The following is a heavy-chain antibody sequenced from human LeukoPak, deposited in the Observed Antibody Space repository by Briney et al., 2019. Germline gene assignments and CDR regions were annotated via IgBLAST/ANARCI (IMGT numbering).Heavy chain of an antibody. D-gene: IGHD2-21*02. CDR1: EFNFFSYG. J-gene: IGHJ4*01. CDR3: ARELPREVTLDY. V-gene: IGHV3-74*01. CDR2: IFADGSTT. Sequence: PGGSLRLSCVASEFNFFSYGMQWVRQAPGKGLVWVSRIFADGSTTSYADSVKGRFTVSRDNAKNTFYLQMDSLGAEDTAVYYCARELPREVTLDYWGQGTLVTVSP.